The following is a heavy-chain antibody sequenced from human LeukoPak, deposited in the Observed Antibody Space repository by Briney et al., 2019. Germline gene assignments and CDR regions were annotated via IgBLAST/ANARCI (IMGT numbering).Heavy chain of an antibody. Sequence: GGSLRLSCAASAFSLNAYNTNWVRQAPGKGLEWVSSISYTGTYIYYADSVKGRFTISRDNAQNSLYLQMNSLRAEDTAIYYCVRDRGTYRPIDYWGQGTLVTVSS. J-gene: IGHJ4*02. CDR2: ISYTGTYI. CDR3: VRDRGTYRPIDY. D-gene: IGHD1-26*01. V-gene: IGHV3-21*04. CDR1: AFSLNAYN.